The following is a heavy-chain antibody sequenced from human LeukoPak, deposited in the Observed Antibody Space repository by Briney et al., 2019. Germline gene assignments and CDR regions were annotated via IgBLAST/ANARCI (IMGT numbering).Heavy chain of an antibody. V-gene: IGHV1-18*01. D-gene: IGHD3-22*01. CDR2: INANSGNT. J-gene: IGHJ3*02. CDR1: GNTFSNYG. Sequence: ASVKVSCKASGNTFSNYGFSWVRQAPGQGLEWMGWINANSGNTDYAQNFQGRVTLTTDTSTNVAYMELRSLTSDDTAVYYCARERGYYYDSSGSNDAFDIWGQGTMVTVSS. CDR3: ARERGYYYDSSGSNDAFDI.